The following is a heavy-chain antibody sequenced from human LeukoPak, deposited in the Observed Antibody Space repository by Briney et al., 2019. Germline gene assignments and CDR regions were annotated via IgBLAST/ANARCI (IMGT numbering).Heavy chain of an antibody. Sequence: GSLRLSCAASGFTFSNAYMNWVRQPPGKGLELIAAIHYSGSTYYNPSFMSRVTISVDTSKNQFSLKLRSLTATDTAVYYCARLPTGYPNWFDTWGQGILVTASS. CDR3: ARLPTGYPNWFDT. V-gene: IGHV4-59*04. CDR2: IHYSGST. CDR1: GFTFSNAY. J-gene: IGHJ5*02. D-gene: IGHD5-18*01.